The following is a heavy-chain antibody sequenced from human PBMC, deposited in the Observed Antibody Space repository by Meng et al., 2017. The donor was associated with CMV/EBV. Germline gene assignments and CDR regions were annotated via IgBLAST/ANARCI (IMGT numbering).Heavy chain of an antibody. D-gene: IGHD3-10*01. CDR3: AGRGPYGRVLDV. J-gene: IGHJ3*01. CDR1: GGTSNTYT. Sequence: SVKVSCKASGGTSNTYTFNWVRQAPGRGLEWMGGIIPYLDEPNYAQTFQGRVTITSDRSTAAYMELSSLRSEDTAVYFCAGRGPYGRVLDVWGQGPLVTVS. V-gene: IGHV1-69*10. CDR2: IIPYLDEP.